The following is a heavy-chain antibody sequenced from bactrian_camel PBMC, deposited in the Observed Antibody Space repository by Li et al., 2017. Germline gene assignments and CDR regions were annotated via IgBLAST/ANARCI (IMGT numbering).Heavy chain of an antibody. CDR1: GFTSNGCS. CDR2: IASDGTT. V-gene: IGHV3S53*01. J-gene: IGHJ6*01. D-gene: IGHD6*01. CDR3: AADIMCATGGSWLQWDSRIGF. Sequence: VQLVESGGGSVQDGGSLRLSCTAPGFTSNGCSMDWFREAPGKQREGVAVIASDGTTSYAESVKGRFTISKDNAKNTLYLQMNSLKPEDTAMYYCAADIMCATGGSWLQWDSRIGFYGQGTQVTV.